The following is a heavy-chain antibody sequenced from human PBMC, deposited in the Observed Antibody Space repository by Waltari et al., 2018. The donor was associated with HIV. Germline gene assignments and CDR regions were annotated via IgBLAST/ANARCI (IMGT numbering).Heavy chain of an antibody. J-gene: IGHJ3*01. CDR3: GAFLCAEDCRDGFDV. Sequence: ESGGGRAKPGGTLKLSCSGSGFTFKTYSVSWTRQTPGRGLEWSSSISDDSSFIYYADSVKGRFTVSRDNVRNSVFLQINDVRAEDTATYFCGAFLCAEDCRDGFDVWGQGTMVTVS. CDR1: GFTFKTYS. D-gene: IGHD2-15*01. V-gene: IGHV3-21*06. CDR2: ISDDSSFI.